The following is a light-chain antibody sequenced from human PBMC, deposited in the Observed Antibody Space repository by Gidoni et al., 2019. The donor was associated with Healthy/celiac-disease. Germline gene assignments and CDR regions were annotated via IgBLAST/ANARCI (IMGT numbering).Light chain of an antibody. CDR3: QVWDSSSDHRV. Sequence: SYVLTPPPSVSVAPGQTARITCGGNNIGRKIVHWYQQKPGQAPVLVVYDDSDRPSGIPERFSGSNSGNTATLTISRVEAGDEADYYCQVWDSSSDHRVFGGGTKLTVL. CDR1: NIGRKI. V-gene: IGLV3-21*02. CDR2: DDS. J-gene: IGLJ3*02.